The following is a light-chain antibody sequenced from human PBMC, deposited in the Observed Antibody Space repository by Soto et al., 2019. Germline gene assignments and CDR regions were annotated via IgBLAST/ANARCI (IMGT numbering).Light chain of an antibody. CDR2: GAS. CDR1: QSVSSN. J-gene: IGKJ2*01. Sequence: EIVMTQSPATLSVSPGERATLSCRASQSVSSNLAWYQQKPGQAPRLLIYGASTRATGIPARFSGSGSGTEFTLTISSLQSEDFAVYYCQQYNKWTPYTFGQGTKLEI. V-gene: IGKV3-15*01. CDR3: QQYNKWTPYT.